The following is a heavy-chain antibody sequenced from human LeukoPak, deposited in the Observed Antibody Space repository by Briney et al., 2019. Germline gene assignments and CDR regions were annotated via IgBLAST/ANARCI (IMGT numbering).Heavy chain of an antibody. V-gene: IGHV3-30*03. CDR2: ISYDGSNK. J-gene: IGHJ4*02. CDR3: AREKVAGKIYYFDY. Sequence: GGSLRLSCAASGFTFSSYGMHWVRQAPGKGLEWVAVISYDGSNKYYADSVKGRFTISRDNSKNTLYLQMNSLRAEDTAVYYCAREKVAGKIYYFDYWGQGTLVTVSS. CDR1: GFTFSSYG. D-gene: IGHD6-19*01.